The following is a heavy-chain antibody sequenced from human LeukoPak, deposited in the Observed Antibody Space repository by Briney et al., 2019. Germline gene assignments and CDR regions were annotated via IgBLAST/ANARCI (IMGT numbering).Heavy chain of an antibody. D-gene: IGHD3-22*01. CDR3: TRSGYRHPYHFDS. Sequence: GGTLRLSCAASGFSVRTTYMSWVRQAPGKGLEWVSVLYTGGGTDHADSVKGRFTISRDNSKNTLSLQMNSLRAEDTAIYYCTRSGYRHPYHFDSWGQGTLVTVSS. J-gene: IGHJ4*02. V-gene: IGHV3-53*01. CDR2: LYTGGGT. CDR1: GFSVRTTY.